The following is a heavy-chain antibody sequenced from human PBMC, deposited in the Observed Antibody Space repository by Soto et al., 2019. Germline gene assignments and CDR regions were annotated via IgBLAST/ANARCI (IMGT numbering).Heavy chain of an antibody. CDR2: ISAYNGNT. V-gene: IGHV1-18*04. CDR3: ARVVTDYYYYGMDV. D-gene: IGHD2-15*01. Sequence: ASVKVSCKASGYTFTSYGISWVRQAPGQGLEWMGWISAYNGNTNYAQKLQGRVTMTTDTSTSTAYMELRSLRSDDTAVYYCARVVTDYYYYGMDVWGQGTTVTVSS. J-gene: IGHJ6*02. CDR1: GYTFTSYG.